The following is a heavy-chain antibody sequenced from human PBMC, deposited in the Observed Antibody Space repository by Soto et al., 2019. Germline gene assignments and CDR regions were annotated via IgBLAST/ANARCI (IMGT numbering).Heavy chain of an antibody. V-gene: IGHV1-18*01. CDR3: ARAGFSASWLGILATGVRGVEIDS. CDR2: ISAYNGKT. D-gene: IGHD6-13*01. Sequence: QVQLVQSGAEVKKTGASVEVSCKASGYTFISYGISWVRQAPGQVLEWMGWISAYNGKTNYAQKFQGRVTMITDTSTSAAYTDLRSLRSDERAVYFCARAGFSASWLGILATGVRGVEIDSGGEGPLVTVSS. CDR1: GYTFISYG. J-gene: IGHJ4*02.